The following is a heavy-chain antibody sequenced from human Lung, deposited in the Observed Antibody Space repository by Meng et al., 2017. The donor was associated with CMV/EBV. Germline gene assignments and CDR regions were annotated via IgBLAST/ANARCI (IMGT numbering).Heavy chain of an antibody. CDR1: GDTFTKFG. J-gene: IGHJ4*02. CDR2: ISTYNGNT. CDR3: ARELARGGY. Sequence: QVQVVQCGAEVKKPAASVTVSCNTSGDTFTKFGTSWVGQAPGQGLEWMEYISTYNGNTNDAQRFQGRVASTTDTSTLTVYMALGSLTSDDTAMYYCARELARGGYWGQGTLVTVSS. V-gene: IGHV1-18*01.